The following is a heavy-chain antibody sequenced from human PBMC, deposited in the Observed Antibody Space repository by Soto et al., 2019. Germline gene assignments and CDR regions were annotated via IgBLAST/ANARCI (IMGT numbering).Heavy chain of an antibody. CDR1: GYTFTTHG. D-gene: IGHD2-15*01. Sequence: QVQLVQSGAEVKKPGASVKVSCKASGYTFTTHGISWVRQVPGQGLEWMGWVRGDNGHTNYAQSLQGRVTMTTDTSPNTAYMELRSLRSDDTAVYYWARDLGYCRSGTCYREWFDPWGQGTLVTVSS. CDR2: VRGDNGHT. V-gene: IGHV1-18*01. J-gene: IGHJ5*02. CDR3: ARDLGYCRSGTCYREWFDP.